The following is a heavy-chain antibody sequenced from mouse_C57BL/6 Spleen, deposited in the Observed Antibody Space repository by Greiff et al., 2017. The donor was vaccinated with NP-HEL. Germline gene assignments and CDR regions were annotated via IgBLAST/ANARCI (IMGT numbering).Heavy chain of an antibody. D-gene: IGHD1-1*01. V-gene: IGHV1-69*01. J-gene: IGHJ2*01. CDR1: GYTFTSYW. CDR3: ARRGVEDYYGKGYFDY. Sequence: QVQLQQPGAELVMPGASVKLSCKASGYTFTSYWMHWVKQRPGQGLAWIGAIDPSDSYTNYNQKFKGQSTLTVDKSSSTAYMQLSSLTSEDSAVYYCARRGVEDYYGKGYFDYWGQGTTLTVSS. CDR2: IDPSDSYT.